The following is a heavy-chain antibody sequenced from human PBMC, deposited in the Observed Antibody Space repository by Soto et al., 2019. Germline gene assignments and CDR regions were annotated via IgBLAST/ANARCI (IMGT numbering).Heavy chain of an antibody. V-gene: IGHV3-23*01. CDR2: IRADGSRT. J-gene: IGHJ4*01. Sequence: PGGALRGFSRVSGIPVRHNAMAWVRQAPGKGPEWVSSIRADGSRTHYADSVKGRFTVSRDNSKNRLYLDMKSLRADDTALYYCLSDSNGYFDWMVRYWGHGTPVPVSP. D-gene: IGHD3-22*01. CDR1: GIPVRHNA. CDR3: LSDSNGYFDWMVRY.